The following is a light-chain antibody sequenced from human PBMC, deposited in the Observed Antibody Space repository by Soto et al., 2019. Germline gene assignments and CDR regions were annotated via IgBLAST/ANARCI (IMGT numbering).Light chain of an antibody. V-gene: IGKV3-15*01. CDR2: GAY. Sequence: ETVMTQSPATLSVSPGERATLSCRASQSISSNLAWYQQKPGQAPRLLIYGAYTRATGIPARFSGSGSGTDFTLTISSLQSEDFAVYYCQQYNSWLWTFGQGTKVDIK. J-gene: IGKJ1*01. CDR3: QQYNSWLWT. CDR1: QSISSN.